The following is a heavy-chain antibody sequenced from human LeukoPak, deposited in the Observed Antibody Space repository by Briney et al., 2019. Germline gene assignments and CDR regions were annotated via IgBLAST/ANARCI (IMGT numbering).Heavy chain of an antibody. J-gene: IGHJ5*02. D-gene: IGHD5-24*01. V-gene: IGHV4-4*07. Sequence: SETLSLTCTVSGGSISSYYWSWIRQPAGKGLEWIGRIDTRGSTNYNPSLKSRVTMSVDTSKKQFSLKLSSVAAADTAVYYCARDQEIGGWFDPWGQGTLVTVSS. CDR2: IDTRGST. CDR3: ARDQEIGGWFDP. CDR1: GGSISSYY.